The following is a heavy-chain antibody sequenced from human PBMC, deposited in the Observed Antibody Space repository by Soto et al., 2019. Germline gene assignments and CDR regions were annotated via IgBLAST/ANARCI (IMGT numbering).Heavy chain of an antibody. CDR1: RYTFTSYA. J-gene: IGHJ6*03. V-gene: IGHV1-3*01. Sequence: ASVKVSCKASRYTFTSYAMHSVRQALGQRLEWMGWINAGNGNTKYPQKFQGRVTITRDTSASTAYMELSSLRSEDTAVHYCARDDNSNYYYYYMGVWGKGTTVTVS. CDR3: ARDDNSNYYYYYMGV. D-gene: IGHD1-20*01. CDR2: INAGNGNT.